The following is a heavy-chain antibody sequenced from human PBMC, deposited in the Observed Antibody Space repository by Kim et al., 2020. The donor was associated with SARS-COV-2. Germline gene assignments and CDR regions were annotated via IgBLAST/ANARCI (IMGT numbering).Heavy chain of an antibody. CDR2: INPSGGST. CDR3: ARGYDYVWGSYSPGGDY. Sequence: ASVKVSCKASGYTFTSYYMHWVRQAPGQGLEWMGIINPSGGSTSYAQKFQGRVTMTRDTSTSTVYMELSSLRSEDTAVYYCARGYDYVWGSYSPGGDYWGQGTLVTVSS. V-gene: IGHV1-46*01. J-gene: IGHJ4*02. CDR1: GYTFTSYY. D-gene: IGHD3-16*01.